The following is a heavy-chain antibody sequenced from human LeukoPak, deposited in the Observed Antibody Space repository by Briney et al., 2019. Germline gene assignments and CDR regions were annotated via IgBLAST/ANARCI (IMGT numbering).Heavy chain of an antibody. V-gene: IGHV1-2*02. CDR3: ARGTYYDFWSGYYTYYYYYMDV. J-gene: IGHJ6*03. D-gene: IGHD3-3*01. CDR1: GYTFTGYY. Sequence: GASVKVSCKASGYTFTGYYMHWVRQAPGQGLEWMGWINPNSGGTNYAQKFQGRVTMTRDTSISTAYMELSRLRSDDTAVYYCARGTYYDFWSGYYTYYYYYMDVWGKGTTVTVSS. CDR2: INPNSGGT.